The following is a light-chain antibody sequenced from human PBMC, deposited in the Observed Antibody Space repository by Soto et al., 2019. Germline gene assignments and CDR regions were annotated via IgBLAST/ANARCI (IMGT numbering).Light chain of an antibody. CDR1: QSLSSS. CDR2: GTS. V-gene: IGKV3-15*01. CDR3: QQYKDWWT. Sequence: EIVVTQSPATLSMSPGERATLSCRASQSLSSSLAWYQQRPGQAPRLLIYGTSTRATGVPARFSGSGSGTDFTLTISSLQSEDSAVYYCQQYKDWWTFGQGTKVHI. J-gene: IGKJ1*01.